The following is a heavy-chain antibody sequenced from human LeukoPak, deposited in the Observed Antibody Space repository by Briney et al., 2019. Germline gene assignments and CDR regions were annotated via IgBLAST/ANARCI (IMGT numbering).Heavy chain of an antibody. J-gene: IGHJ3*02. CDR3: ARQTMTTADAFDI. Sequence: PSETLSLTCTVSGGSISSHFWSWIRQPPGKGLEWIAYIYYSGSTDYNPSLKSRVTISVDTSKSQFSLKLSSVTAADTAVYYCARQTMTTADAFDIWGQGTMVTVSS. D-gene: IGHD4-17*01. CDR2: IYYSGST. V-gene: IGHV4-59*08. CDR1: GGSISSHF.